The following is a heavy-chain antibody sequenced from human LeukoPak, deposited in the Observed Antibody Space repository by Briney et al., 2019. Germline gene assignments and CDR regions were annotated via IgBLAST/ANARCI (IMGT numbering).Heavy chain of an antibody. CDR2: ISWNSGSI. CDR1: GFTFDDYA. D-gene: IGHD3-10*01. Sequence: PGGSLRLSCAASGFTFDDYAMHWVRQAPGKGLEWVSGISWNSGSIGYADSVKGRFTISRDNAKNSLYLQMNSLRAEDMALYYCAKNYGSGSSVKYYYYMDVWGKGTTVTVSS. V-gene: IGHV3-9*03. J-gene: IGHJ6*03. CDR3: AKNYGSGSSVKYYYYMDV.